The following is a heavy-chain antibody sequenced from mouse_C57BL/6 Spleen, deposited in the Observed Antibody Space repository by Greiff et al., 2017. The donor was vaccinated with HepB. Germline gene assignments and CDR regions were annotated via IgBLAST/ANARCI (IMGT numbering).Heavy chain of an antibody. D-gene: IGHD2-4*01. Sequence: VKLQQSGAELVKPGASVKISCKASGYAFSSYWMNWVKQRPGKGLEWIGQIYPGDGDTNYNGKFKGKATLTADKSSSTAYMQLSSLTSEDSAVYFCARRGIYYDYDGYYAMDYWGQGTSVTVSS. CDR1: GYAFSSYW. CDR2: IYPGDGDT. J-gene: IGHJ4*01. CDR3: ARRGIYYDYDGYYAMDY. V-gene: IGHV1-80*01.